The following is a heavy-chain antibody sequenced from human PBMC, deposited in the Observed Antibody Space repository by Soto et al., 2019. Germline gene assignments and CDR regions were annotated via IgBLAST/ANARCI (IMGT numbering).Heavy chain of an antibody. CDR3: ARDQSDYDFWSCPIDY. V-gene: IGHV3-30-3*01. Sequence: QVQLVESGGGVVQPGRSLRLSCAASGFTFSSYAMHWVRQAPGKGLELVAVISYDGSNKYYADSVKGRFTISSDNSKNTLYLQMNSLRAEDTAVYYCARDQSDYDFWSCPIDYWCQGTLVTVSS. D-gene: IGHD3-3*01. J-gene: IGHJ4*02. CDR2: ISYDGSNK. CDR1: GFTFSSYA.